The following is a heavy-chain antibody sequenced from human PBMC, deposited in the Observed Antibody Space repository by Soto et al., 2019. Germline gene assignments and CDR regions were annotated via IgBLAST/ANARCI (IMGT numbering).Heavy chain of an antibody. D-gene: IGHD2-2*01. V-gene: IGHV3-21*01. Sequence: VGSLRLSCAASGFTFSSYSMNWVRQAPGKGLEWVSSISSSSSYIYYADSVKGRFTISRDNAKNSLYLQMNSLRAEDTAVYYCARDYCSSTSCYYYYYYGMDVWGQGTTVTVSS. CDR2: ISSSSSYI. CDR1: GFTFSSYS. CDR3: ARDYCSSTSCYYYYYYGMDV. J-gene: IGHJ6*02.